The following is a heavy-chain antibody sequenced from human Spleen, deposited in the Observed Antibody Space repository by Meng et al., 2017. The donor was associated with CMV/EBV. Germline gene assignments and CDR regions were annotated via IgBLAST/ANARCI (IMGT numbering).Heavy chain of an antibody. CDR1: GGSTSIGSYY. CDR3: ARDPLWFGELWV. CDR2: IYTSGST. D-gene: IGHD3-10*01. Sequence: SGPGPRQPSPTITLPCTVSGGSTSIGSYYWGWIRQPAGKGLEWIGRIYTSGSTNYTPSLKSRVTISVDTSKNQFSLKLSSVTAADTAVYYCARDPLWFGELWVWGQGTLVTVSS. V-gene: IGHV4-61*02. J-gene: IGHJ4*02.